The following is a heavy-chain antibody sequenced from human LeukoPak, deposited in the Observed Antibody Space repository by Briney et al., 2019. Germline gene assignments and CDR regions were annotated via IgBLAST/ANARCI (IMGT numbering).Heavy chain of an antibody. CDR2: ARNKANTYTT. Sequence: PGGSLRLSCVVSGFTFSDHYMDWVRQAPGKGLEWVGRARNKANTYTTEYAASVKGRFTISRDDSKNSLYLQMNSLKTEDTAVYYCTRDRGYDFWSGYYFDYWGQGTLVTVSS. D-gene: IGHD3-3*01. CDR1: GFTFSDHY. CDR3: TRDRGYDFWSGYYFDY. V-gene: IGHV3-72*01. J-gene: IGHJ4*02.